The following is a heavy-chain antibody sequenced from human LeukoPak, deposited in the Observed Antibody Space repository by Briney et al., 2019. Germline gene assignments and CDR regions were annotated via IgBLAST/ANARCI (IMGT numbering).Heavy chain of an antibody. J-gene: IGHJ4*02. CDR3: VNTLRYVDWPKRPTLDY. Sequence: GGSLRLSCTASGFTFSTYAMHWVRQAPGKGLEYISAISSNGGRTYYADSVKGRFTISRDNSKNTLYLQMSSVRVEDTAVYYGVNTLRYVDWPKRPTLDYWGQGTLVTVSS. CDR1: GFTFSTYA. D-gene: IGHD3-9*01. V-gene: IGHV3-64D*06. CDR2: ISSNGGRT.